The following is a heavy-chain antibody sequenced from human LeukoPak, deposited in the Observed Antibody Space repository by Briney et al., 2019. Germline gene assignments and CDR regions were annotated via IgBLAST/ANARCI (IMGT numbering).Heavy chain of an antibody. CDR2: ISAYYGNT. CDR3: ARLASVGYYGSGSHDY. J-gene: IGHJ4*02. V-gene: IGHV1-18*01. CDR1: GYTFTSYG. Sequence: ASVKVSCKASGYTFTSYGISWVRQAPGQGLEWMGWISAYYGNTNYAQKLQGRVTMTTDTSTSTAYMELRSLRSDDTAVYYCARLASVGYYGSGSHDYWGQGTLVTVSS. D-gene: IGHD3-10*01.